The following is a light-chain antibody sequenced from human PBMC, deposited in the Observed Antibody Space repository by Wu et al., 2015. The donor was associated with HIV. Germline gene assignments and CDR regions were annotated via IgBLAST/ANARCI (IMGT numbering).Light chain of an antibody. J-gene: IGKJ4*01. CDR3: QQYVGAPLT. V-gene: IGKV3-20*01. CDR2: HAY. CDR1: QSVSSN. Sequence: EIVMTQSPATLSVSPGERATLSCRASQSVSSNLAWYQQKPGQAPRLLIFHAYGRATGIPDRFSGSGSGTDFTLRISRLEPEDFAVYFCQQYVGAPLTFGGGT.